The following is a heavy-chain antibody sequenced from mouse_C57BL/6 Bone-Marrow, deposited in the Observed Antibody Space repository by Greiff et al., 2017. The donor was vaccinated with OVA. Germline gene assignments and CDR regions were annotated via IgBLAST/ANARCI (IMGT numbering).Heavy chain of an antibody. CDR3: ARKTTVVPFDY. CDR2: IFPGSGST. D-gene: IGHD1-1*01. CDR1: GYTFTDYY. V-gene: IGHV1-75*01. Sequence: VKLMESGPELVKPGASVKISCKSSGYTFTDYYINWVKQRPGQGLEWIGWIFPGSGSTYYNEKFKGKATLTVDKSSSTAYMLLSSLTSEDSAVYFCARKTTVVPFDYWGQGTTLTVSS. J-gene: IGHJ2*01.